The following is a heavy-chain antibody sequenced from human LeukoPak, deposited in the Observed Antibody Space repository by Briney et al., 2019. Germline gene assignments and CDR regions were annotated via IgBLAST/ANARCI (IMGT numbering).Heavy chain of an antibody. V-gene: IGHV3-20*01. D-gene: IGHD6-13*01. Sequence: GGSLRLSCAASGFTFDDYGMSWVRQAPGKGLEWGSGINWNGGSTGYADSVKGRFTISRDNAKNSLYLQMNSLRAEDTALYHCARDGSSSRKDAFDIWGQGTMVTVSS. CDR3: ARDGSSSRKDAFDI. CDR2: INWNGGST. CDR1: GFTFDDYG. J-gene: IGHJ3*02.